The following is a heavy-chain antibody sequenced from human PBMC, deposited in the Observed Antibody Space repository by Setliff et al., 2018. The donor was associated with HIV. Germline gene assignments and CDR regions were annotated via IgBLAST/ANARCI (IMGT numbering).Heavy chain of an antibody. Sequence: PSETLSLTCAVSGASIRNNYYWGWIRQSPGTGLEWIGSIFYNGMAYYNPSLKSRFTISRDNSKNTLYLQLDSLRAEDTAVYYCAKPLYRGLRIAAAGIGESWGQGTLVTVSS. J-gene: IGHJ5*02. CDR3: AKPLYRGLRIAAAGIGES. CDR2: IFYNGMA. D-gene: IGHD6-13*01. V-gene: IGHV4-39*01. CDR1: GASIRNNYY.